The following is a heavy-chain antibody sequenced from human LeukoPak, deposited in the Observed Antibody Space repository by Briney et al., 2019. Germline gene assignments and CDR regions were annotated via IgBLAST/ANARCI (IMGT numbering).Heavy chain of an antibody. CDR2: INPSGGST. J-gene: IGHJ4*02. Sequence: GASVKVSCKASGYTFTSYYMHWVRQAPGQGLEWMGIINPSGGSTSYAQKFQGRVTMTRDTSTSTVYMELSSLRSEDTAVYYCARPKLIPKYNWKGSYYFDYWGQGTLVTVSS. CDR3: ARPKLIPKYNWKGSYYFDY. D-gene: IGHD1-20*01. V-gene: IGHV1-46*01. CDR1: GYTFTSYY.